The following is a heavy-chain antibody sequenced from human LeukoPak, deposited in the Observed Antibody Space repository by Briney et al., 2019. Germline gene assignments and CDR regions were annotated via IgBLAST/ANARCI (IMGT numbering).Heavy chain of an antibody. CDR1: GYTFTSYG. D-gene: IGHD1-26*01. CDR3: ARGILVGASDY. Sequence: ASVKVSCKASGYTFTSYGISWVRQAPGQGLEWMGWISAYNGNTNYAQKLQGRVTMTTDTSTSTVYMELSSLRSEDTAVYYCARGILVGASDYWGQGTLVTVSS. V-gene: IGHV1-18*01. J-gene: IGHJ4*02. CDR2: ISAYNGNT.